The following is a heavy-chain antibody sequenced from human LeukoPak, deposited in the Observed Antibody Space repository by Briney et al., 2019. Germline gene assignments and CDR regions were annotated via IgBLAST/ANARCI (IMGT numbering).Heavy chain of an antibody. CDR2: INHSGST. J-gene: IGHJ5*02. CDR3: ARGTHYYGSGSYYSHP. CDR1: GGFFSGYY. D-gene: IGHD3-10*01. V-gene: IGHV4-34*01. Sequence: SETLSLTCAVYGGFFSGYYWSWIRQPPGKGLEWIGEINHSGSTNYNPSLKSRVTISVDTSKNQFSLKLSSVTAADTAVYYCARGTHYYGSGSYYSHPWGQGTLVTVSS.